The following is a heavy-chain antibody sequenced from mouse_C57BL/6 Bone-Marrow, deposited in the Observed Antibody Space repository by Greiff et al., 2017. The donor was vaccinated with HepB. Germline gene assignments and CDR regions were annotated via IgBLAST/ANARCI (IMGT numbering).Heavy chain of an antibody. D-gene: IGHD1-1*01. CDR1: GYAFTNYL. V-gene: IGHV1-54*01. CDR2: INPGSGGT. Sequence: QVQLQQSGAELVRPGTSVKVSCKASGYAFTNYLIEWVKQRPGQGLEWIGVINPGSGGTNYNEKFKGKATLTADKSSSTAYMQLSSLTSEDSAVYLCASLLRYAMDYWGQGTSVTVSS. CDR3: ASLLRYAMDY. J-gene: IGHJ4*01.